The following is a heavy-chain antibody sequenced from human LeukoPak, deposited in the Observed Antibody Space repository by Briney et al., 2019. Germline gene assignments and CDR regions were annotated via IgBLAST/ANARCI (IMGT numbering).Heavy chain of an antibody. V-gene: IGHV3-21*04. D-gene: IGHD2-21*01. Sequence: GGSLRLSCAASGFTFSSYSMNWVRQAPGKGLEWVSSISSSSSYIYYADSVKGRFTISRDNAKNSLYLQMSSLRAEDTAVYYCARDSGKVGDDGILDYWGQGTLVTVSS. J-gene: IGHJ4*02. CDR3: ARDSGKVGDDGILDY. CDR2: ISSSSSYI. CDR1: GFTFSSYS.